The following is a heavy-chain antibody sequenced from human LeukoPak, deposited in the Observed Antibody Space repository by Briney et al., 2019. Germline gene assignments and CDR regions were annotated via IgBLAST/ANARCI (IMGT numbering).Heavy chain of an antibody. D-gene: IGHD3-10*01. J-gene: IGHJ4*02. V-gene: IGHV3-9*01. CDR1: GFTFDDYA. CDR2: ISWNSGSI. Sequence: TGGSLRLSCAASGFTFDDYAMHWVRQAPGKGLEWVSGISWNSGSIGYADSVKGRFTISRDNAKNSLYLQMNSLRAEDTALYYCAKEIKSRGMTWYWGQGTLVTVSS. CDR3: AKEIKSRGMTWY.